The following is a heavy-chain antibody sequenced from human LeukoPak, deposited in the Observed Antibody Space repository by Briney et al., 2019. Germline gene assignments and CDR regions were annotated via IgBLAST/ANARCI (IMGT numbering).Heavy chain of an antibody. CDR1: GFTFSDYY. CDR2: ISSSGSTI. Sequence: GGSLRPSCAASGFTFSDYYMSWIRQAPGKGLEWVSYISSSGSTIYYADSVKGRFTISRDNSKNTLYLQMNSLRAEDTAVYYCARDLTVVTPGAFDIWGQGTMVTVSS. CDR3: ARDLTVVTPGAFDI. D-gene: IGHD4-23*01. J-gene: IGHJ3*02. V-gene: IGHV3-11*01.